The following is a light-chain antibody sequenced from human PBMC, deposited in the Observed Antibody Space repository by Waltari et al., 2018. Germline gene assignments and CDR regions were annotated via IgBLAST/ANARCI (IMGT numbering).Light chain of an antibody. CDR1: NSDSGSYNF. Sequence: QSALTQPASVSGSPGQSISTPCTGTNSDSGSYNFVPWYQQHPGKAPKLIIFDFARSPSGISQRFSGSKSGNTASLTISGLQPEDEADYYCASYTNTNTVVFGGGTKVTVL. CDR3: ASYTNTNTVV. V-gene: IGLV2-14*03. J-gene: IGLJ2*01. CDR2: DFA.